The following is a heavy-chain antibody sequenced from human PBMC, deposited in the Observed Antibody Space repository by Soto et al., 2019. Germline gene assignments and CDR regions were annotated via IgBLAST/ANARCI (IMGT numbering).Heavy chain of an antibody. Sequence: GGSLRLSCAASGFTFSSYAMSWVRQAPGKGLEWVSAISGSGGSTYYADSVKGRFTISRDNSKNTLYLQMNSLRAEDTAVYYCATMVRGVIIGSFDYWGQGTLVTVSS. J-gene: IGHJ4*02. CDR1: GFTFSSYA. V-gene: IGHV3-23*01. CDR2: ISGSGGST. D-gene: IGHD3-10*01. CDR3: ATMVRGVIIGSFDY.